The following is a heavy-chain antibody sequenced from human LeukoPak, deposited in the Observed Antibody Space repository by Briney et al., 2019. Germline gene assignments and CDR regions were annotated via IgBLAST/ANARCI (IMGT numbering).Heavy chain of an antibody. J-gene: IGHJ4*02. D-gene: IGHD3-10*01. CDR3: TTLRIRGVLDY. V-gene: IGHV3-15*01. CDR1: GLSLRNAG. CDR2: IKSKTDGGTT. Sequence: GGSLRLSCAASGLSLRNAGLSGVRKAPGRGLEGVAGIKSKTDGGTTDYAAPVKGRFTISRDDSKNTLYLQMNSLKAEDTAVYYCTTLRIRGVLDYWGQGTLVTVSS.